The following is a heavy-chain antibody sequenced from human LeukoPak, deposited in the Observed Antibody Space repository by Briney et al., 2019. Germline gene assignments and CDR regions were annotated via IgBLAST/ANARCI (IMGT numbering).Heavy chain of an antibody. CDR3: AKKEGGSGWYLASIDY. CDR2: IRYDGSNK. CDR1: GFTFSSYA. J-gene: IGHJ4*02. Sequence: GGSLRLSCAASGFTFSSYAMHWVRQAPGKGLEWVAFIRYDGSNKYYADSVKGRFTISRDNSKNTLYLQMNSLRAEDTAVYYCAKKEGGSGWYLASIDYWGQGTLVTVSS. V-gene: IGHV3-30*02. D-gene: IGHD6-19*01.